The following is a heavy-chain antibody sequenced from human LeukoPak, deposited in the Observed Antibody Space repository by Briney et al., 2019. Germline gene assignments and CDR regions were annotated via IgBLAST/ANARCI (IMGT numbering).Heavy chain of an antibody. V-gene: IGHV4-39*01. J-gene: IGHJ4*02. CDR1: GDSVRTSNSY. CDR3: ARHPHYYFDNTAR. CDR2: MYYSGNT. Sequence: SETLSLTCTVSGDSVRTSNSYWGWIRQPPGKGLEWIGSMYYSGNTYYNPSLKSRVPTSVDTSKNQLSLRLSSVTAADTAVYHCARHPHYYFDNTARWGQGTLVTVSS. D-gene: IGHD3-22*01.